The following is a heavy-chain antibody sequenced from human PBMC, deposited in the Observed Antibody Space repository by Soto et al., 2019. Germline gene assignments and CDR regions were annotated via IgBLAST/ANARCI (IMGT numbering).Heavy chain of an antibody. Sequence: SETLSLTCTVSGGSISSGGYYWSWIRQHPGKGLEWIGYIYYSGSTYYNPSLKSRVTISVDTSKNQFSLKLSSVTAADTAVYYCARTQSLEAATTEVYFDYWGQGTLVTVSS. CDR2: IYYSGST. J-gene: IGHJ4*02. CDR3: ARTQSLEAATTEVYFDY. D-gene: IGHD2-15*01. CDR1: GGSISSGGYY. V-gene: IGHV4-31*03.